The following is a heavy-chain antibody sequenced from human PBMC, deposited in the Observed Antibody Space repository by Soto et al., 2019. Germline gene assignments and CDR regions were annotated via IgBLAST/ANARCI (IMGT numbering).Heavy chain of an antibody. J-gene: IGHJ4*02. CDR2: ISYSGIT. CDR3: TSGDY. Sequence: WTWIRQHPGQGLEWIGFISYSGITYYSSSLKGRVAISADTSNNQFSLKLNSVTAADTAVYYCTSGDYWGQGTLVTVSS. V-gene: IGHV4-31*02.